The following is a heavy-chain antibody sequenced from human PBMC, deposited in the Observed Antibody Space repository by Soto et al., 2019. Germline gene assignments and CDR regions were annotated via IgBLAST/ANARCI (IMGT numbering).Heavy chain of an antibody. CDR1: GFTFSSYA. D-gene: IGHD6-6*01. Sequence: EVQLLESGGGLVQPGESLRLSCAASGFTFSSYAMSWVRQAPGKGLEGVSVISGSDDSTYYADSVKGRFTISRDNSKNALDLQMNSLRAEDTAVYYCAKRSSSSTFDYWGQGTLVTVSS. V-gene: IGHV3-23*01. CDR3: AKRSSSSTFDY. CDR2: ISGSDDST. J-gene: IGHJ4*02.